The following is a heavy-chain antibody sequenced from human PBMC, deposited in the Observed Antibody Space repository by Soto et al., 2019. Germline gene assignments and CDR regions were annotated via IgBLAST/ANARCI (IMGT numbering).Heavy chain of an antibody. J-gene: IGHJ4*02. CDR3: AKDRYYYDSSGYYSDDY. CDR2: ISGSGGST. Sequence: GSLRLSCAASGFTFSSYAMSWVRQAPGKGLEWVSAISGSGGSTYYADSVKGRFTISRDNSKNTLYLQMNSLRAEDTAVYYCAKDRYYYDSSGYYSDDYWGQGTLVTVSS. D-gene: IGHD3-22*01. V-gene: IGHV3-23*01. CDR1: GFTFSSYA.